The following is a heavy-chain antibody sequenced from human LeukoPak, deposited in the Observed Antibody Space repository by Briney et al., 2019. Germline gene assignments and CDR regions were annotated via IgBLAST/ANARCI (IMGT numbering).Heavy chain of an antibody. CDR3: ARRDSNSPFDY. V-gene: IGHV5-51*01. D-gene: IGHD3-22*01. CDR1: GYSFTTYW. J-gene: IGHJ4*02. CDR2: IYSGDSDT. Sequence: GESLKISCKGSGYSFTTYWIGWVRQMPGKGLEWMGIIYSGDSDTRYSPSFQGQVTISADKSISTAYLQWSSLKASDTAISYCARRDSNSPFDYWGQGTLVTVSS.